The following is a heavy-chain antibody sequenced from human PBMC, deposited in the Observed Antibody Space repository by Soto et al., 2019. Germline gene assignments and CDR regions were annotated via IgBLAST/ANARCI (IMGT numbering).Heavy chain of an antibody. CDR2: IWYDGNKK. CDR1: GFSFVNYA. Sequence: GGSLRLSCAASGFSFVNYAMNWVRQAPGKGLEWVAVIWYDGNKKYYAGSVKGRFTISRDNSKNTLYLQMNSLRAGDTAVYYCAKVLAVAEVFDYWGQGTLVTVSS. J-gene: IGHJ4*02. V-gene: IGHV3-30*02. CDR3: AKVLAVAEVFDY. D-gene: IGHD6-19*01.